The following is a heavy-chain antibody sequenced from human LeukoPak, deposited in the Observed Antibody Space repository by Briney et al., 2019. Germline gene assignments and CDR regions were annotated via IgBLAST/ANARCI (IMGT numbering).Heavy chain of an antibody. Sequence: GGSLRLSCAASGFNFVDYAMHWVRQVPGKGLEWVSGISWNSGRIVYADSVTGRFTISRDNSKNTLYLQMNSLRAEDTAVYHCAKVGGYSGYWVDYWGQGTLVTVSS. CDR2: ISWNSGRI. J-gene: IGHJ4*02. CDR1: GFNFVDYA. D-gene: IGHD5-12*01. V-gene: IGHV3-9*01. CDR3: AKVGGYSGYWVDY.